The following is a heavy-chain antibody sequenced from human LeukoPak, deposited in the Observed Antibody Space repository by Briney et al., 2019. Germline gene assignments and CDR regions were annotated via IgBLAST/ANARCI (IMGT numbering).Heavy chain of an antibody. CDR1: GGSNSSSSYY. D-gene: IGHD1-26*01. CDR2: IYYSGST. V-gene: IGHV4-39*01. J-gene: IGHJ4*02. Sequence: SETLSLTCVVSGGSNSSSSYYGGWIRQPPGKGLEWIGSIYYSGSTYYNPSLKSRVTISLDTSKNQFSLKLSSVTAADTAVYYCARGHRGFDYGGQGTLVTVSS. CDR3: ARGHRGFDY.